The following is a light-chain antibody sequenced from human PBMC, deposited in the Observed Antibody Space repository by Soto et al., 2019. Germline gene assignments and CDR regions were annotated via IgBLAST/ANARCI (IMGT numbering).Light chain of an antibody. CDR1: QSVLYSSNNNNY. CDR2: WAS. Sequence: DIVMTQSPDSLAVSLGERATINCKSSQSVLYSSNNNNYLAWYQQKPGQPPKLLIYWASTRESGVPDRFTGSGSGTDFTRTISSLQAEDVAVYYCQQYYRSRTFGQGTKVEIK. CDR3: QQYYRSRT. J-gene: IGKJ1*01. V-gene: IGKV4-1*01.